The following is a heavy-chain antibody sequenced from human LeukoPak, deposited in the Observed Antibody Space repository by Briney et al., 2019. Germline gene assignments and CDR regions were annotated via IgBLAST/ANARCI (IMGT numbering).Heavy chain of an antibody. CDR2: INPSGGST. V-gene: IGHV1-46*01. CDR3: ARDFRITMVRGVNYYYYYSRGGMDV. J-gene: IGHJ6*02. D-gene: IGHD3-10*01. Sequence: ASVKVSCKASGYTLTSYYMHWVRQAPGQGLEWMGIINPSGGSTSYAQKFQGRVTMTRDTSTSTVYMELSSLRSEDTAVYYCARDFRITMVRGVNYYYYYSRGGMDVWGQGTTVTVSS. CDR1: GYTLTSYY.